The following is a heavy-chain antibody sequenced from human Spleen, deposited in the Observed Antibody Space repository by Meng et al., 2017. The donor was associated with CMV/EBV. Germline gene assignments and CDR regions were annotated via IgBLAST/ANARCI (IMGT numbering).Heavy chain of an antibody. V-gene: IGHV3-21*01. CDR1: GFTFSSYS. CDR3: ARWVRALDY. D-gene: IGHD4-23*01. Sequence: GESLKISCAASGFTFSSYSMNWVRQAPGKGLEWVSSISSSSSYIYYADSVKGRFTISRDNAKNSLYLQMNSLRAQDTAVYYCARWVRALDYWGQGALVTVSS. J-gene: IGHJ4*02. CDR2: ISSSSSYI.